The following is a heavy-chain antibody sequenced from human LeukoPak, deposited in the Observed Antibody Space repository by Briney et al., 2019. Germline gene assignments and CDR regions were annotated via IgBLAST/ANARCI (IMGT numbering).Heavy chain of an antibody. Sequence: PGRSLRLSCAASRFTFSSYAMHWVRQAPGKGLEWVAVISSDGNNYYYADSVKGRFTISRDNSKNTLYLQMNSLRAEDTAVYYCVRDISGEKSFDYWGQGSLVTVPS. CDR1: RFTFSSYA. V-gene: IGHV3-30-3*01. CDR2: ISSDGNNY. J-gene: IGHJ4*02. D-gene: IGHD3-10*01. CDR3: VRDISGEKSFDY.